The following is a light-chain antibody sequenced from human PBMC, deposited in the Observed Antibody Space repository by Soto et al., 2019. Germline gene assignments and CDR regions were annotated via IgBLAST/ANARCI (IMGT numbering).Light chain of an antibody. V-gene: IGLV1-47*02. J-gene: IGLJ7*01. CDR2: SDN. Sequence: QSVLTQPPSTSGTPGQRVTISCSGDSSNIAKNYVYWYQQVPGMAPKLLIYSDNQRPSGVPDRFSGSKSGTSASLAISGPRSEDEAEYYCAAWDDRLSGYGFGGGTQLTVL. CDR3: AAWDDRLSGYG. CDR1: SSNIAKNY.